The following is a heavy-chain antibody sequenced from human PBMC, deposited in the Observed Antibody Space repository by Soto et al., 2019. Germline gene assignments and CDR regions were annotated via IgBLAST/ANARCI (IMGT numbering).Heavy chain of an antibody. J-gene: IGHJ1*01. CDR2: IYYSGST. CDR1: GGSISSYY. CDR3: ARDVQKWRDFQH. D-gene: IGHD1-26*01. Sequence: QVQLQESGPGLVKPSETLSLTCTVSGGSISSYYWRWIRQPPGKGLEWIGYIYYSGSTNYNPSLTMRVPTSGDTSKSQCTLELSSGTGADTAVYYGARDVQKWRDFQHWGQGTLVTVSS. V-gene: IGHV4-59*01.